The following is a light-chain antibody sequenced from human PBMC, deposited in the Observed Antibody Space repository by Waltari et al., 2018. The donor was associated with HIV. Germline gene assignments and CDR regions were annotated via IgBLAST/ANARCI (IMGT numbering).Light chain of an antibody. J-gene: IGLJ2*01. CDR1: SSDVGGSNY. V-gene: IGLV2-14*01. Sequence: QSALTQPAFVSGSPGQSITISCTGTSSDVGGSNYVSWYQQYPGKAPKLMIYEVTNRPSGVSKRFSGSKSGNTASLTISGLQAEDEAEYYCNSYTSSSTVVFGGGTKLTVL. CDR3: NSYTSSSTVV. CDR2: EVT.